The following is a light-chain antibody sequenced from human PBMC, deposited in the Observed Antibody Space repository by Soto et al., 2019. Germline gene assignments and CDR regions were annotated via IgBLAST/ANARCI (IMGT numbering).Light chain of an antibody. Sequence: QSALTQPASVSGSPGQLITISCTGTSSDLNNYNYVSWYQQHPGKAPKLMIYEVNNRPSGVSYRFSGSKSGNTASLTISGLQAEDEADYYCTSYTTDSTYVFGTGTKVTVL. CDR2: EVN. V-gene: IGLV2-14*01. J-gene: IGLJ1*01. CDR1: SSDLNNYNY. CDR3: TSYTTDSTYV.